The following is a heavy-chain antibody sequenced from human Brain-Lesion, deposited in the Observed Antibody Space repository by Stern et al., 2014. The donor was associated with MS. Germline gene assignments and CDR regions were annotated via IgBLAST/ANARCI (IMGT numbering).Heavy chain of an antibody. CDR2: INPKSGGP. CDR1: GYTFTGYY. CDR3: ATYYYDSTGYNDF. D-gene: IGHD3-22*01. J-gene: IGHJ4*02. Sequence: VQLVESGAEVKKPGASVKVSCKASGYTFTGYYMHWVRQAPGQGLEWIGWINPKSGGPNYAQKFQGWVTMTRDTSINTAYMELSRLRSDDTAVYYCATYYYDSTGYNDFWGQGTLVTVSS. V-gene: IGHV1-2*04.